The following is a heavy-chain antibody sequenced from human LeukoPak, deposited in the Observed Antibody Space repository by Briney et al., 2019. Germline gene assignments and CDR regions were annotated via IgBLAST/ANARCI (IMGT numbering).Heavy chain of an antibody. CDR3: VRGGPSRGSGFYYFEY. Sequence: GSVKVSCKASGYTFTDYYIHWVRQAPGQGLEWMGWINPNSGGTKYAQKFHGRVTMTRDTSISTHYMELSSLRSDDMAVYYCVRGGPSRGSGFYYFEYWGQGTLVTVSS. CDR1: GYTFTDYY. D-gene: IGHD6-19*01. V-gene: IGHV1-2*02. CDR2: INPNSGGT. J-gene: IGHJ4*02.